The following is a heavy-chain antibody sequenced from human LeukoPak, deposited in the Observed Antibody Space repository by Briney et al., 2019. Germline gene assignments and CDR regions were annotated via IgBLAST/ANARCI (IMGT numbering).Heavy chain of an antibody. Sequence: SETLSLTCTVSGGSISSYYWSWIRQPPGKGLEWIGYIYHSGSTNYNPSLKSRVTISVDTSKNQFSLKLSSVTAADTAVYYCARGTPYYYGMDVWGQGTTVTVSS. CDR1: GGSISSYY. V-gene: IGHV4-59*01. J-gene: IGHJ6*02. CDR2: IYHSGST. CDR3: ARGTPYYYGMDV.